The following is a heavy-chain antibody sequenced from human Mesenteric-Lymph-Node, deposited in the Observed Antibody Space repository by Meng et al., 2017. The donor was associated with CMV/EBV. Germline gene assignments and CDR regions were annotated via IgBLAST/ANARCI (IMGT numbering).Heavy chain of an antibody. Sequence: CGGCGCSFGGCWMRWVRQAPGKGREWVSRINSDGSSTGYADSGKGRFTISRNNAKNTLYLQMNSLRAEDTAVYYCARVRDRSGHEFDYWGQGTLVTVSS. D-gene: IGHD5-12*01. CDR3: ARVRDRSGHEFDY. V-gene: IGHV3-74*01. CDR2: INSDGSST. J-gene: IGHJ4*02. CDR1: GCSFGGCW.